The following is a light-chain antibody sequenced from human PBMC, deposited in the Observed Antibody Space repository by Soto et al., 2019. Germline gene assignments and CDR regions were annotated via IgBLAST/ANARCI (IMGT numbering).Light chain of an antibody. Sequence: EIVLTQSPATLSLSPGERATLSCRASRSVSNYLAWYQQKPGQAPRLLIYDASNRATGIPARFSGSGSGTDFTLTISSLEPDDFAIYCCQQRANWPPGFTFGPGTKVDIK. V-gene: IGKV3-11*01. J-gene: IGKJ3*01. CDR3: QQRANWPPGFT. CDR2: DAS. CDR1: RSVSNY.